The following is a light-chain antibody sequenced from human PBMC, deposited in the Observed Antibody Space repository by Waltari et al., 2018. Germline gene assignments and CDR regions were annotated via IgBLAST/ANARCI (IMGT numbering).Light chain of an antibody. CDR1: QSISIY. Sequence: IVLTQSPATMSLSPGERATLSCRASQSISIYLAWYQQKPGQAPRLLMYDASYRANGIPARFSGSGSGTDFTLSISSLEPEEFAVYYCQQRTSWPRTFGPGTKVEIK. J-gene: IGKJ1*01. CDR2: DAS. V-gene: IGKV3-11*01. CDR3: QQRTSWPRT.